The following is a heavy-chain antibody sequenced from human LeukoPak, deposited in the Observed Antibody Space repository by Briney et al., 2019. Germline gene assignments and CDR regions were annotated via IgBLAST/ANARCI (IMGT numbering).Heavy chain of an antibody. CDR3: ARIRTGSGWAYYYYYMDV. CDR1: GGSISSSSYY. D-gene: IGHD6-19*01. CDR2: IYYSGST. V-gene: IGHV4-39*07. J-gene: IGHJ6*03. Sequence: SETLSLTCTVSGGSISSSSYYWGWIRQPPGKGLEWIGSIYYSGSTYYNPSLKSRVTISVDTSKNQFSLKLSSVTAADTAVYYCARIRTGSGWAYYYYYMDVWGKGTTVTVSS.